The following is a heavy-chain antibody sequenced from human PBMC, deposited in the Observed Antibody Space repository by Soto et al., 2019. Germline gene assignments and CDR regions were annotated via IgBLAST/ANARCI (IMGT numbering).Heavy chain of an antibody. CDR3: ASRICSSTSCYTDSFDY. D-gene: IGHD2-2*01. Sequence: SETLSLTCAVSGGSISSGGYSWSWIRQPPGKGLEWIGYIYHSGSTYYNPSLKSRVTISVDRSKNQFSLKLSSVTAADTAVYYCASRICSSTSCYTDSFDYWGQGTLVTVSS. CDR1: GGSISSGGYS. CDR2: IYHSGST. J-gene: IGHJ4*02. V-gene: IGHV4-30-2*01.